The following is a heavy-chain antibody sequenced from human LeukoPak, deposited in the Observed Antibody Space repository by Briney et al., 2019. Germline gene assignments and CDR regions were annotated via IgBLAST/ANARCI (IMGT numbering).Heavy chain of an antibody. Sequence: ASVKVSCKASGYTFTGYYMHWVRQAPGQGLEWMGWISAYNGNTNYAQKLQGRVTMTTDTSTSTAYMELRSLRSDDTAVYYCARVGPYYDFWSGYYMVAFDIWGQGTMVTVSS. CDR2: ISAYNGNT. CDR1: GYTFTGYY. D-gene: IGHD3-3*01. CDR3: ARVGPYYDFWSGYYMVAFDI. V-gene: IGHV1-18*04. J-gene: IGHJ3*02.